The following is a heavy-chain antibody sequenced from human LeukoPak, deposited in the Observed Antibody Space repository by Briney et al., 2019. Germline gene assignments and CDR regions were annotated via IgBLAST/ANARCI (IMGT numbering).Heavy chain of an antibody. V-gene: IGHV3-74*01. D-gene: IGHD1-26*01. Sequence: GGSLRLSCAASGFTFSNSWMHWVRQAPGKGLVWVSRINSDGSTRDYADSVRGRFTISRDNAKNTVYLQMNSLRAEDTAVYYCAAMAWGWGQGTLATVSS. J-gene: IGHJ4*02. CDR2: INSDGSTR. CDR1: GFTFSNSW. CDR3: AAMAWG.